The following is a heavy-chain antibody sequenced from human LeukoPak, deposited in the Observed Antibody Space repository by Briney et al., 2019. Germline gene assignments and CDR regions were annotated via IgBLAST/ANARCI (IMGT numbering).Heavy chain of an antibody. Sequence: SETLSLTCAVSGGSISSGGYSWSWIRQPPGKGLEWIGYLSYIGSTYYNPSLKSRVTISIDTSKNQFSLKLSSVTAADTAAYYCARGERYDFHFDYWGQGTLVTVSS. CDR2: LSYIGST. CDR1: GGSISSGGYS. V-gene: IGHV4-30-4*07. D-gene: IGHD3-3*01. CDR3: ARGERYDFHFDY. J-gene: IGHJ4*02.